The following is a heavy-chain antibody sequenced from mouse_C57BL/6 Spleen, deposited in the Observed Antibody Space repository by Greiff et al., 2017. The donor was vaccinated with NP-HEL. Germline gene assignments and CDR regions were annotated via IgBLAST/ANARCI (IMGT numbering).Heavy chain of an antibody. D-gene: IGHD2-5*01. V-gene: IGHV1-59*01. CDR3: ARAYYSNCEGYWYFDV. CDR1: GYTFTSYW. J-gene: IGHJ1*03. CDR2: IDPSDSYT. Sequence: VQLQQPGAELVRPGTSVKLSCKASGYTFTSYWMHWVKQRPGQGLEWIGVIDPSDSYTNYNQKFKGKATLTVDTSSSTAYMQLSSLTSEDSAVYYCARAYYSNCEGYWYFDVWGTGTTVTVSS.